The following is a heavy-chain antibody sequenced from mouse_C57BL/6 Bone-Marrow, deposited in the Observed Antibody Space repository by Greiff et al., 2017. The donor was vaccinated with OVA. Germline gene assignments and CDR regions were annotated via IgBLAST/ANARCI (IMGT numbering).Heavy chain of an antibody. J-gene: IGHJ2*01. CDR1: GYTFTSYW. CDR2: IYPGSGST. CDR3: ASYGSSPYFDY. D-gene: IGHD1-1*01. Sequence: VKLMESGAELVKPGASVKMSCKASGYTFTSYWITWVKQRPGQGLEWIGDIYPGSGSTNYNEKFKSKATLTVDTSSSTAYMQLSSLTSEDSAVYYCASYGSSPYFDYWGQGTTLTVSS. V-gene: IGHV1-55*01.